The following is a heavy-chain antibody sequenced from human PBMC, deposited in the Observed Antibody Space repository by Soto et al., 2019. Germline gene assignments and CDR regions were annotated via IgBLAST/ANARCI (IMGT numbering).Heavy chain of an antibody. Sequence: EVQLLESGGGLVQPGGSLRLSCAASGFTFSSYAMNWVRQAPGTGLEWVSGVISGGDKTSYADYVKGRVTISRDNSRNILFLQMNSLRAEDTAMYYCVRGRGTGRRFDPWGQGTLVTVSS. CDR1: GFTFSSYA. CDR2: VISGGDKT. V-gene: IGHV3-23*01. CDR3: VRGRGTGRRFDP. D-gene: IGHD1-1*01. J-gene: IGHJ5*02.